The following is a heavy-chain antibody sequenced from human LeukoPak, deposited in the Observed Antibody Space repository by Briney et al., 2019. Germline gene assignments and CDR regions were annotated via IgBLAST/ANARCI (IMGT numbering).Heavy chain of an antibody. V-gene: IGHV3-21*01. CDR1: GFTFSSYS. D-gene: IGHD3-10*01. CDR3: ARGSGSGSYDAFDI. J-gene: IGHJ3*02. Sequence: PGGSLRLSCAASGFTFSSYSMNWVRQAPGKGLEWVSSISSSSSYIYYADPVKGRFTISRDNAKNSLYLQMNSLRAEDTAVYYCARGSGSGSYDAFDIWGQGTMVTVSS. CDR2: ISSSSSYI.